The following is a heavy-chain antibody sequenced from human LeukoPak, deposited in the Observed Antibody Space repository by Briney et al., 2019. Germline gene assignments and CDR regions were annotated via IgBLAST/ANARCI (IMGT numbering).Heavy chain of an antibody. CDR3: ARVRYYGSGSYYNEDY. CDR1: GGTFSSYA. CDR2: IIPIFGTA. Sequence: SVKVSCKASGGTFSSYAISWVRQAPGQRLEWMGGIIPIFGTANYAQKFQGRVTITADKSTSTACMELSSLRSEDTAVHYCARVRYYGSGSYYNEDYWGQGTLVTVSS. J-gene: IGHJ4*02. V-gene: IGHV1-69*06. D-gene: IGHD3-10*01.